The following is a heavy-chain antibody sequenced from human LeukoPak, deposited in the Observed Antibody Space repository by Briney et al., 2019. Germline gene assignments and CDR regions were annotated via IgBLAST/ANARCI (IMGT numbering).Heavy chain of an antibody. CDR1: GFTFSSYG. Sequence: AGVSLRLSCAASGFTFSSYGMHWVRQAPGKGLEWVAVISYDGSNKYYADSVKGRFTISRDNSKNTLYLQMNSLRAEDTAVYYCAKEGHYYYYGMDVWGQGTTVTVSS. J-gene: IGHJ6*02. CDR2: ISYDGSNK. V-gene: IGHV3-30*18. CDR3: AKEGHYYYYGMDV.